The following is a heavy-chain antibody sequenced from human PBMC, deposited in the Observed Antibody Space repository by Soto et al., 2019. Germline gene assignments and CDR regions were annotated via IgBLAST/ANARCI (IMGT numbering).Heavy chain of an antibody. D-gene: IGHD6-13*01. Sequence: SETLSLTCAVSGGSISSSNWWSWVRQPPGKGLEWIGEIYHSGSTNYNPSLKSRVTISVDKSKNQFSLKLSSVTAADTAVYYCARGDAAAAGLRGLDYWGQGTLVTVSS. CDR2: IYHSGST. V-gene: IGHV4-4*02. CDR3: ARGDAAAAGLRGLDY. J-gene: IGHJ4*02. CDR1: GGSISSSNW.